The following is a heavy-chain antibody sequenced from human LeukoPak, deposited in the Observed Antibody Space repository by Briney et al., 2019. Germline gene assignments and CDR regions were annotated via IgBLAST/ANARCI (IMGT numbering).Heavy chain of an antibody. CDR1: GGSLSGGDYY. Sequence: SETLSLTCTVSGGSLSGGDYYWSWIRQPPGQGLEWIGYIYYSGSTYYNPSLKSRVTLSADMSKNQISLKLISVTAADTAVYYCARERKGFCDYWGQGTLVTVSS. CDR2: IYYSGST. CDR3: ARERKGFCDY. V-gene: IGHV4-30-4*01. D-gene: IGHD2-15*01. J-gene: IGHJ4*02.